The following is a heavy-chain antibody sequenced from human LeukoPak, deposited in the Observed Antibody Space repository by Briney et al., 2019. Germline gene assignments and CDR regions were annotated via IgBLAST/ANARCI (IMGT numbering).Heavy chain of an antibody. Sequence: ASVKVSCKASGYTFTTYYIHWVRQAPGQGLEWMGIINPTGGSTTYAQKFQGRVTMTRDTSTSTVFMEVNSLRSEDTAVYYCALYSSTWYWGQGTLGTVSS. CDR3: ALYSSTWY. J-gene: IGHJ4*02. D-gene: IGHD6-13*01. V-gene: IGHV1-46*01. CDR1: GYTFTTYY. CDR2: INPTGGST.